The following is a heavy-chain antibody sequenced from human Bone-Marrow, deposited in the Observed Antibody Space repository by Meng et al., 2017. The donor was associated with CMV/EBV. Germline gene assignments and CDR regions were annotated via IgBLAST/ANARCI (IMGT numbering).Heavy chain of an antibody. CDR2: ISSSGSTI. CDR3: ARDQGVFGVVIPYGMDV. V-gene: IGHV3-11*01. CDR1: GFTFSDYY. Sequence: GGSLRLSCAASGFTFSDYYMSWIRQAPGKGLEWVSYISSSGSTIYYADSVKGRFTISRDNAKNSLYLQMNSLRAEDTAVYYCARDQGVFGVVIPYGMDVWGQGTMVTGSS. J-gene: IGHJ6*02. D-gene: IGHD3-3*01.